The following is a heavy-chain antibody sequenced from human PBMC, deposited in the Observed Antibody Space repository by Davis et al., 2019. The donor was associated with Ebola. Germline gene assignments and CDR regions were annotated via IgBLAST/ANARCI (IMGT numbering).Heavy chain of an antibody. CDR1: GGTFSSYT. Sequence: AASVKVSCKASGGTFSSYTISWVRQAPGQGLEWMGWISPYNRNTNSAQKFLGRVTMTTDTSTSTAYMELSGLTSDDTAIYYCARGASAYGPSWFDSWGQGTLVTVSS. CDR3: ARGASAYGPSWFDS. V-gene: IGHV1-18*01. J-gene: IGHJ5*01. D-gene: IGHD2-21*01. CDR2: ISPYNRNT.